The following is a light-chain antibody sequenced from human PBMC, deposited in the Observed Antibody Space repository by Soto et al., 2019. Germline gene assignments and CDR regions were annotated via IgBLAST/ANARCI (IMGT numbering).Light chain of an antibody. J-gene: IGKJ2*01. CDR1: QSVSSN. CDR2: DAS. CDR3: QQYGGSPQT. V-gene: IGKV3D-20*01. Sequence: EIVMTQSPATLSVSPGERATLSCRASQSVSSNLAWYQQKPGLAPRLLIYDASSRATGIPDRFSGSGSGTDFTLTISRLEPEDFAVYYCQQYGGSPQTFGQGTKLEIK.